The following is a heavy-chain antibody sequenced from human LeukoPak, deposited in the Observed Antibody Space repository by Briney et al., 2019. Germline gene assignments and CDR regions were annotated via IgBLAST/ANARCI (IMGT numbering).Heavy chain of an antibody. CDR2: IYHTGNT. CDR3: ARGNYGSGSYYVVDFDY. J-gene: IGHJ4*02. CDR1: NDSIRNYY. D-gene: IGHD3-10*01. V-gene: IGHV4-59*01. Sequence: SETLSLTCSVSNDSIRNYYWSWIREPPGKALEWIGYIYHTGNTNYNPSLKSRLTMSIDTSKNQFSLNLNSVTAADTAVYYCARGNYGSGSYYVVDFDYWGQGTLVTVSS.